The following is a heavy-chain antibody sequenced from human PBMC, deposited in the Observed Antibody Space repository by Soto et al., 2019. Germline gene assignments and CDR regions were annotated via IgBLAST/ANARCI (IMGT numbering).Heavy chain of an antibody. V-gene: IGHV1-3*01. J-gene: IGHJ4*02. CDR1: GYTFTSYA. CDR2: INAGNGNT. Sequence: QVQLVQSGAEVKKPGASVKVSCKASGYTFTSYAMQWVRQAPGQRLEWMGWINAGNGNTKYSQKLQGRVTITSDTSASTDYMELSSLRSEDTAVYYCARDLGGWPDYWGQGTLVTVSS. D-gene: IGHD6-19*01. CDR3: ARDLGGWPDY.